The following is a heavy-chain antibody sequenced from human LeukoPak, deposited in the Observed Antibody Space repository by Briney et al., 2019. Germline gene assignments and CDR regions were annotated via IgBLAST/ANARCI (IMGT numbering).Heavy chain of an antibody. J-gene: IGHJ4*02. D-gene: IGHD6-19*01. CDR3: VKGRPGYYSSDYDYFDY. CDR1: GFTFGSYP. CDR2: ISTNGGST. Sequence: PGGSLRLSCSASGFTFGSYPMHWVRQAPGKGLEYVSAISTNGGSTYYADSVKGRFTISRDNSKNTLYLQMSSLRVEDTAVYYCVKGRPGYYSSDYDYFDYWGQGTLVTVSS. V-gene: IGHV3-64D*06.